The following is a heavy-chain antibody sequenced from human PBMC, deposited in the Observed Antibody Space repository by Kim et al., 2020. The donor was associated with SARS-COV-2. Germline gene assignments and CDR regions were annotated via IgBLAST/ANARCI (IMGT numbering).Heavy chain of an antibody. CDR3: VRGAGGDY. D-gene: IGHD3-10*01. CDR1: GFTFSSYG. Sequence: GGSLRLSCAASGFTFSSYGMTWVRQALGKGLEWVAVIKYDGSKKYYTDSVKGRFTISRDNAKNTLYLQMNSLRAEDTAVYYCVRGAGGDYWGQGTLVTVS. CDR2: IKYDGSKK. V-gene: IGHV3-33*08. J-gene: IGHJ4*02.